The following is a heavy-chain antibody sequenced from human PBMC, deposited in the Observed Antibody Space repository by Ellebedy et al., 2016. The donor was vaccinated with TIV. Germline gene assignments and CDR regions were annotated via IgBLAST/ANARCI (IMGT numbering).Heavy chain of an antibody. CDR2: IYHSGST. CDR1: GGSISSSNW. D-gene: IGHD2-2*01. CDR3: ARDPSSTSRAYYFDY. Sequence: GSLRLSXAVSGGSISSSNWWSWARQPPGKGLEWIGEIYHSGSTNYNPSLKSRVTISVDKSKNQFSLKLSSVTAADTAVYYCARDPSSTSRAYYFDYWGQGTLVTVSS. J-gene: IGHJ4*02. V-gene: IGHV4-4*02.